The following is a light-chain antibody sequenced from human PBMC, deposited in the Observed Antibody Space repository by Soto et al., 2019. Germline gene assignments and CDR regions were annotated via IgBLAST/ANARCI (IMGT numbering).Light chain of an antibody. CDR3: SSYTSSSSHV. CDR1: SXDVGGYNY. CDR2: DVS. Sequence: SVLXQPASVXGSPXRSXXXSXTGTSXDVGGYNYVSWYQQHPGKAPKLMIYDVSNRPSGVSNRFSGSKSGNTASLTISGLQAEDEADYYCSSYTSSSSHVFGTGTKVTVL. V-gene: IGLV2-14*01. J-gene: IGLJ1*01.